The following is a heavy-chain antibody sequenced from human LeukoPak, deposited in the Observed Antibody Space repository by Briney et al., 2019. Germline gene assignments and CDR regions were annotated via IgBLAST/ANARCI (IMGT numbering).Heavy chain of an antibody. J-gene: IGHJ4*02. CDR2: ISDSGSIT. CDR1: GFAFCSQA. CDR3: AKDARRTSGWYFFDY. Sequence: GGSLRLPCAGPGFAFCSQAMGWVRQGPGKGLEWGSVISDSGSITYYADSVKGRFTISRDNSKNTLFLQMNSLRAEDTAVYYCAKDARRTSGWYFFDYWGQGTLVTVSS. D-gene: IGHD6-19*01. V-gene: IGHV3-23*01.